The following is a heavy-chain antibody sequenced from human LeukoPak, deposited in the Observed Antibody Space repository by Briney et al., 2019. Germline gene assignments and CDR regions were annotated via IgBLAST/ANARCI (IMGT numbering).Heavy chain of an antibody. D-gene: IGHD3-10*01. J-gene: IGHJ5*02. CDR2: IIPILGIA. CDR1: GGTFSSYA. Sequence: SVKVSCKASGGTFSSYAISWVRQAPGQGLEWMGRIIPILGIANYAQKFQGRVTITADKSTSTAYMELSSLRSEDTAVYYCASWRSATMVRGVMDWFDPWGQGTLVTVSS. V-gene: IGHV1-69*04. CDR3: ASWRSATMVRGVMDWFDP.